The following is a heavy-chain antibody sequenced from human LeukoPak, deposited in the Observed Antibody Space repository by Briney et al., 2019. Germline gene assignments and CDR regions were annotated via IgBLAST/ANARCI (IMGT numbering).Heavy chain of an antibody. CDR1: GYTFTSYG. Sequence: ASVKVSCKASGYTFTSYGISWVRQAPGQGLEWMGWISAYNGNTNYAQKLQGRVTMTTDTSTSTAYMELRSLRSDDTAVYYCARDGYGSGSYLHWFDPWGQGTLVTVSS. D-gene: IGHD3-10*01. CDR3: ARDGYGSGSYLHWFDP. CDR2: ISAYNGNT. V-gene: IGHV1-18*01. J-gene: IGHJ5*02.